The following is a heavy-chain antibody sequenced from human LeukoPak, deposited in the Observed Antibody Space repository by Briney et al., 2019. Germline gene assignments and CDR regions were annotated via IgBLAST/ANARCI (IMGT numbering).Heavy chain of an antibody. V-gene: IGHV3-7*01. CDR1: GFTFSSYW. CDR2: IKEDGGEE. CDR3: ATMIFGGGFDY. Sequence: GGSLRLSCVASGFTFSSYWMSWVRQAPGKGLEWVTNIKEDGGEENYVDSVKGRFTISRDNAKKSLYLQMNSLRAEDTALYYCATMIFGGGFDYWGQGTLVTVSS. D-gene: IGHD3/OR15-3a*01. J-gene: IGHJ4*02.